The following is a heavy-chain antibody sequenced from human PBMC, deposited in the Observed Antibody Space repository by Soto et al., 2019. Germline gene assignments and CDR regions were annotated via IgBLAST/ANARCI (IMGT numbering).Heavy chain of an antibody. Sequence: QVQLVQSGAEVKKPGSSVKVSCKGSGGNRYTITWVRQAPGQGLEWMGRIIPMFGIATYAQNFQGRVTISADKPTSTAYMELGSPRSEDTAVYYCARDSGRSDVVPAAISAMDVWGQGTTVTVSS. CDR1: GGNRYT. CDR2: IIPMFGIA. D-gene: IGHD2-2*01. V-gene: IGHV1-69*08. CDR3: ARDSGRSDVVPAAISAMDV. J-gene: IGHJ6*02.